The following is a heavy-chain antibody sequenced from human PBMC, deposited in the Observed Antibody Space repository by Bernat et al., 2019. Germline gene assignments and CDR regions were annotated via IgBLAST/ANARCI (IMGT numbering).Heavy chain of an antibody. J-gene: IGHJ4*02. CDR2: ISSSGSTV. V-gene: IGHV3-48*03. D-gene: IGHD1-26*01. CDR1: GFTFSNYE. Sequence: EVQLVESGGGLVQPGGSLRLSCAASGFTFSNYEINWVRQTPGEGLEWVSSISSSGSTVYYADSVKGRFTISRDNAKNLLYLQMNRLRAEDTAVYYCARDLFSGHATGDYWGQGTLVTVSS. CDR3: ARDLFSGHATGDY.